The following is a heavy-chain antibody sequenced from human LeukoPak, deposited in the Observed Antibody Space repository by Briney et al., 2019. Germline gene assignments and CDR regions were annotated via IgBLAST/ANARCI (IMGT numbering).Heavy chain of an antibody. Sequence: GGSLRLSCAASGFTFSSYAMSWVRQAPGKGLEGVGFIRSKAYGGTTEYAASVKGRFTISRDDSKSIAYLQMNSLNTEDTAVYYFTRAPRGGSSGWYYYYYYMDVWGKGTTVTISS. V-gene: IGHV3-49*04. CDR1: GFTFSSYA. CDR3: TRAPRGGSSGWYYYYYYMDV. J-gene: IGHJ6*03. CDR2: IRSKAYGGTT. D-gene: IGHD6-19*01.